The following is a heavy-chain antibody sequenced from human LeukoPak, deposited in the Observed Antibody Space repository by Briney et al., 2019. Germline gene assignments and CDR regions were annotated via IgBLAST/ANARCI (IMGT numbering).Heavy chain of an antibody. D-gene: IGHD4-23*01. J-gene: IGHJ5*02. Sequence: GGSLRLSCAASGFTFSSYWMHWVRQAPGKGLVWVSRVDHGGSGTVYADSVKGRFTISRNNAKNTLYLQMNSLRAEDTAVYHCVREVSGGPWHNWFDPWGQGTLVTVSS. CDR1: GFTFSSYW. V-gene: IGHV3-74*03. CDR3: VREVSGGPWHNWFDP. CDR2: VDHGGSGT.